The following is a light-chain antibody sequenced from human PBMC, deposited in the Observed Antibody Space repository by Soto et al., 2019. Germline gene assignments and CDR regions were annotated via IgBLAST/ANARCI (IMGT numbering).Light chain of an antibody. J-gene: IGKJ1*01. V-gene: IGKV3-15*01. CDR2: GAS. Sequence: IEMTQSPATLCVSPGERATLSCRASQSVSSNLVWYQQKPGQAPRLLIYGASTRVTGIPARFSGSGSGTEFTLTISSLQSEDFAVYYCQQYHNWWTFGQGTKVDIK. CDR1: QSVSSN. CDR3: QQYHNWWT.